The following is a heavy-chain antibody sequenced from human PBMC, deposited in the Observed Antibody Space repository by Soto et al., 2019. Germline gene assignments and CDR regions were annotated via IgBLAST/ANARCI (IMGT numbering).Heavy chain of an antibody. D-gene: IGHD1-20*01. CDR3: ARDWDNWNPTSRDAFAI. CDR1: GYTFTSYG. J-gene: IGHJ3*02. CDR2: ISAYNGNT. Sequence: ASVKVSCKASGYTFTSYGISWVRQAPGQGLEWMGWISAYNGNTNYAQKLQGRVTMTTDTSTSTAYMELRSLRSDDTAVYYCARDWDNWNPTSRDAFAIWGQGTMVTVSS. V-gene: IGHV1-18*01.